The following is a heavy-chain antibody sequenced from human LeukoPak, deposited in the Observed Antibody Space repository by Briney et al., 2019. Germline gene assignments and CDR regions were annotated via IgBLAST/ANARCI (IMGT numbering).Heavy chain of an antibody. V-gene: IGHV1-46*01. J-gene: IGHJ4*01. Sequence: ASVKVSCEASGYTFTSNYIHWVRQAPGQGLEWMGMIYPRDGSTRYAQKFQGRVTVTRDTSTSTVHMELSGLRSEDTAVYYCARDQEGFDYWGQGTLVTVSS. CDR3: ARDQEGFDY. CDR1: GYTFTSNY. CDR2: IYPRDGST.